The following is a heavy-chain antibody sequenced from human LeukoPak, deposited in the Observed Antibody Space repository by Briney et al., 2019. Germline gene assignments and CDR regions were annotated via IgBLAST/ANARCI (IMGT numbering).Heavy chain of an antibody. Sequence: GGSLRLSCAASGFTFSSHAMTWVRQAPGQGLEWLSAISGSRDITYYADSVKGRFTISRDNSKNTLYLQMNSLRADDTAVYYCARGYGWNDVSVDYWGQGTLVTVSS. D-gene: IGHD1-1*01. CDR3: ARGYGWNDVSVDY. CDR2: ISGSRDIT. J-gene: IGHJ4*02. CDR1: GFTFSSHA. V-gene: IGHV3-23*01.